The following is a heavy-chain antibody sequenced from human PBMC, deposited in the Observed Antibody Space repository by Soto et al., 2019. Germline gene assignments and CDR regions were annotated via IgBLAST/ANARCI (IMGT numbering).Heavy chain of an antibody. Sequence: QVQLQESGPGLVKPSETLSLTCTVSGGSISSYYWSWIRQPPGKGLEWIGYIYYSGSTNYNPSLKSRVTISVDTSKNQFSLKLSSVTAADTAVYYCARESIGYGSGRGMDVWGQGTTVTVSS. V-gene: IGHV4-59*01. CDR2: IYYSGST. CDR1: GGSISSYY. D-gene: IGHD3-10*01. J-gene: IGHJ6*02. CDR3: ARESIGYGSGRGMDV.